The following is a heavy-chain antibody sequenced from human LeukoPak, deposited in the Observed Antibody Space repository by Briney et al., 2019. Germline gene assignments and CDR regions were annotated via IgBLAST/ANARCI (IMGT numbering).Heavy chain of an antibody. CDR3: AREGFFDC. CDR2: INSDGSTT. V-gene: IGHV3-74*01. Sequence: GGSLRLSCAASGFSISTYWMYWVRQAPGKGLMWVSRINSDGSTTSYADSVEGRFIISRDNAKNTLFLEMNSLRAEDTAVYYCAREGFFDCWGRGTLVTVSS. CDR1: GFSISTYW. J-gene: IGHJ4*02.